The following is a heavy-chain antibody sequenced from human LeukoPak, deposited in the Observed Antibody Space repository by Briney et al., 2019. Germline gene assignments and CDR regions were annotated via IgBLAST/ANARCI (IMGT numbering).Heavy chain of an antibody. CDR2: IDTGGNT. CDR1: GFTVDSNY. Sequence: GGSLRLSCAASGFTVDSNYLRWGRQAPGKGLEWVSTIDTGGNTYYAASVTGRFTISRAFSKNTVFLQMNSLRAEDTAMYSCARGDDSRYYDYSDYWGQGALVTVSS. J-gene: IGHJ4*02. CDR3: ARGDDSRYYDYSDY. D-gene: IGHD3-22*01. V-gene: IGHV3-53*01.